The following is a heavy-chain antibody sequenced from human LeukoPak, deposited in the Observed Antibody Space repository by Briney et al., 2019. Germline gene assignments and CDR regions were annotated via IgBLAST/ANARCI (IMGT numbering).Heavy chain of an antibody. CDR1: GGSFSGYY. J-gene: IGHJ6*03. D-gene: IGHD4-23*01. CDR2: IYYSGST. CDR3: ARGGEYGGFDCMDV. Sequence: SETLSLTCAVYGGSFSGYYWSWIRQPPGKGLEWIGYIYYSGSTNYNPSLRSRVTISVDTSKNQFSLKLSSVTAADTAVYYCARGGEYGGFDCMDVWGKGTTVTISS. V-gene: IGHV4-34*11.